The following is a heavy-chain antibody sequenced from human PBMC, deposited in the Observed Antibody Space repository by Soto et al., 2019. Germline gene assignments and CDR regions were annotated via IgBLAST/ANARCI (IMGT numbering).Heavy chain of an antibody. CDR3: ARVAKMLSDRSLWSRRSSSWCDP. CDR2: INHSGST. V-gene: IGHV4-34*01. D-gene: IGHD2-8*01. CDR1: GGSFSGYY. J-gene: IGHJ5*02. Sequence: SETLSLTCAVDGGSFSGYYWSWIRQPPGKGLELIGEINHSGSTNYNPSLKSRVTISVDTSKNQFSLKLSFVTAADTAVYYCARVAKMLSDRSLWSRRSSSWCDPWGQGTMVTVSS.